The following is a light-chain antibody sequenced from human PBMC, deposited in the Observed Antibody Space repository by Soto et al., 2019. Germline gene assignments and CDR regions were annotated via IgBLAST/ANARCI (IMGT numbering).Light chain of an antibody. J-gene: IGKJ1*01. CDR2: GAS. V-gene: IGKV1-39*01. CDR1: QSITIY. Sequence: DIQMTQSPSSLSASVGDRVTITCRASQSITIYLNWYQQQPGKAPRLLIYGASTLQTGVPSRFSGSGSMTDFTLTISDLQPEEFATSYCQQTYTAPRTFGQGTKVDI. CDR3: QQTYTAPRT.